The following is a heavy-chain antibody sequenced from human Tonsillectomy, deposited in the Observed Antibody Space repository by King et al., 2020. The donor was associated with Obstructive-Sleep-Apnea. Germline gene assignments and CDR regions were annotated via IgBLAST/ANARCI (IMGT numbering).Heavy chain of an antibody. V-gene: IGHV1-8*01. J-gene: IGHJ3*02. Sequence: QLVQSGAEVKKPGASVKVSCKASGYTFTSFDIIWVRQAPGQGLEWRGWMNPNSGNTGYAQKFQGRVIMTRNTSINTAYMELSSLRSEDTAIYYCAGGSRTFDIWGQGTVVTVSS. CDR3: AGGSRTFDI. CDR2: MNPNSGNT. D-gene: IGHD1-14*01. CDR1: GYTFTSFD.